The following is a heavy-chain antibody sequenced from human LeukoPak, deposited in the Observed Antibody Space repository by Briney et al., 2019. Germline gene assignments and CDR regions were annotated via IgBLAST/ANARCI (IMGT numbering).Heavy chain of an antibody. V-gene: IGHV1-18*01. CDR3: ARDAGWFGVPAANRFDP. CDR1: GYTFTSYG. J-gene: IGHJ5*02. D-gene: IGHD2-2*01. CDR2: ISAYNGNT. Sequence: ASVKVSCKASGYTFTSYGISWVRQAPGQGLEWMGWISAYNGNTNYAQKLQGRVTMTPDTSTSTAYMELRSLRSDDTAVYYCARDAGWFGVPAANRFDPWGQGTLVTVSS.